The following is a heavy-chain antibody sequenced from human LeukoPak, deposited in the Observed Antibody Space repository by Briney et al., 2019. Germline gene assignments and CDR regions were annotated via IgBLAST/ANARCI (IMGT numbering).Heavy chain of an antibody. Sequence: SGGSLRLSCAASGFTFSSYGMHWVRQAPGKGLEWVAFIRYDGSNKYYADSVKGRFTISRDNSKNTLYLQMNSLRAEDTAVYYCAKGWVTPTPPDYWGQGTLVTVSS. D-gene: IGHD5-18*01. CDR1: GFTFSSYG. J-gene: IGHJ4*02. CDR3: AKGWVTPTPPDY. V-gene: IGHV3-30*02. CDR2: IRYDGSNK.